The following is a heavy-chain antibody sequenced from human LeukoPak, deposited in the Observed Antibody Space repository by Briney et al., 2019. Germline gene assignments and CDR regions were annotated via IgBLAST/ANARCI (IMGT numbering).Heavy chain of an antibody. CDR3: ARGIGNWFDP. CDR1: GGSFSGYY. V-gene: IGHV4-34*01. CDR2: INHRGST. J-gene: IGHJ5*02. Sequence: SETLSLTCAVYGGSFSGYYWSWIRQPPGKGLEWIGEINHRGSTNYNPSLKSRVTISVDTSKNQSSLKLSSVTAADTAVYYCARGIGNWFDPWGQGTLVTVSS. D-gene: IGHD3-22*01.